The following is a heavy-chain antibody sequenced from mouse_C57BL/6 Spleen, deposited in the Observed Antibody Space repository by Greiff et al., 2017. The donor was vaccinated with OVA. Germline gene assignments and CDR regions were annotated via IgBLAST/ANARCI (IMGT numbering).Heavy chain of an antibody. CDR2: ISGGGGNT. J-gene: IGHJ4*01. CDR1: GFTFSSYT. V-gene: IGHV5-9*01. Sequence: EVKLMESGGGLVKPGGSLKLSCAASGFTFSSYTMSWVRQTPEKRLEWVATISGGGGNTYYPDSVKGRFTISRDNATNTLYLQMSSLRSEDTALYYCARQHFYDMDYWGQGTSVTVSS. CDR3: ARQHFYDMDY.